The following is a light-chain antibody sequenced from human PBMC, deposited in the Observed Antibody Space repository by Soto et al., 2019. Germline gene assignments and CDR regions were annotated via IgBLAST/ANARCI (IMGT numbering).Light chain of an antibody. CDR1: QSVSNIY. V-gene: IGKV3-20*01. Sequence: IVFTQSPGTLSLSPGERATLSCRASQSVSNIYLAWYQQKPGQAPRLLIFGASNRATGIPDRFSGSGSGTDFTLTISRLEPEDFAVYYSQQYGSSPYTFGQGTKVDIK. CDR2: GAS. J-gene: IGKJ2*01. CDR3: QQYGSSPYT.